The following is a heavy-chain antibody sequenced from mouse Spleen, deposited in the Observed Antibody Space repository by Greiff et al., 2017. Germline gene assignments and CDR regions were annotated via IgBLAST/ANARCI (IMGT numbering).Heavy chain of an antibody. J-gene: IGHJ2*01. CDR3: SSDGNYVDY. CDR1: GYTFTSYW. CDR2: INPSNGST. V-gene: IGHV1S81*02. D-gene: IGHD1-1*01. Sequence: QVQLQQPGAELVKPGASVKLSCKASGYTFTSYWMHWVKQRPGQGLEWIGEINPSNGSTNYNEKFKSKATLTVDKSSSTAYMQLSCLTSEDAAVYYCSSDGNYVDYWGQGTTLTVSS.